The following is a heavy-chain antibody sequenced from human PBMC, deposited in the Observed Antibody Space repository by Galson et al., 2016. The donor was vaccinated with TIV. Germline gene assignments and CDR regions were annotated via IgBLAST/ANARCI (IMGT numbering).Heavy chain of an antibody. CDR2: ISNGANT. J-gene: IGHJ6*02. CDR1: GLSVNINY. V-gene: IGHV3-66*02. Sequence: SLRLSCAASGLSVNINYMTWVRQAPGKGLEWVSLISNGANTYYPDSVKGRFTISRDNSKNTLCLQLNSLRVEDTAVYYCARDRVVDGTYYYYYFGMDVWGQGTAVTVSS. D-gene: IGHD2-15*01. CDR3: ARDRVVDGTYYYYYFGMDV.